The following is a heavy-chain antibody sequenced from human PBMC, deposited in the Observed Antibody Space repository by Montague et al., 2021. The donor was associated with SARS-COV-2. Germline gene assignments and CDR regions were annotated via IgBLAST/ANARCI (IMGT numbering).Heavy chain of an antibody. CDR2: TFYRSQWHT. D-gene: IGHD4-17*01. Sequence: CAISGDSVSSDTAAWHWIRQSPSRGFEWLGRTFYRSQWHTDSAASVRSRISFSGDISKNQFSLHLNPVTPEDTAIYYCARDGDYGGTWYSFLQNWGQGTLVIVSS. V-gene: IGHV6-1*01. J-gene: IGHJ1*01. CDR1: GDSVSSDTAA. CDR3: ARDGDYGGTWYSFLQN.